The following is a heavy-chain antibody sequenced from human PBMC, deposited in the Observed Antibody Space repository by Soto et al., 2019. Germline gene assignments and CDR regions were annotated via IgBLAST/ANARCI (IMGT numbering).Heavy chain of an antibody. CDR2: IYYSGST. V-gene: IGHV4-59*08. Sequence: SETLSLTCTVSGGSISSYYWSWIRQPPGKGLEWIGYIYYSGSTNYNPSLKSRVTISVDTSKNQFSLKLSSVTAADTAVYYCARRRKGDYVLDYWGQGTLVTVSS. CDR1: GGSISSYY. D-gene: IGHD4-17*01. J-gene: IGHJ4*02. CDR3: ARRRKGDYVLDY.